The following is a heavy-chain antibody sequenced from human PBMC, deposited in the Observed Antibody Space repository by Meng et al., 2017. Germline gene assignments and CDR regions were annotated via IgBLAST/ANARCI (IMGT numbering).Heavy chain of an antibody. CDR1: GDRVSSNSAA. CDR3: ARDNKVQQLVPDAFDI. CDR2: TYYRSKWYN. V-gene: IGHV6-1*01. J-gene: IGHJ3*02. Sequence: SQTRSLTGAISGDRVSSNSAAWNWIRQSPARGLEWLGRTYYRSKWYNDYAVSVKSRITINPDTSKNQFSLQLNSVTPEDTAVYYCARDNKVQQLVPDAFDIWGQGTMVTVSS. D-gene: IGHD6-13*01.